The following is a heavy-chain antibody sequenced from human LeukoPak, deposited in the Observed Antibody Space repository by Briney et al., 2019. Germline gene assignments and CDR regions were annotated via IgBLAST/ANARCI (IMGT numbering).Heavy chain of an antibody. CDR2: MNPNSGNT. V-gene: IGHV1-8*02. CDR3: ARSLDAFDI. Sequence: ASVKVSCKASGYTFTSYDINWVRQATGQGLEWMGWMNPNSGNTGYAQKFQGRVTMTRDTSISTAYMELSRLRSDDTAVYYCARSLDAFDIWGQGTMVTVSS. CDR1: GYTFTSYD. J-gene: IGHJ3*02.